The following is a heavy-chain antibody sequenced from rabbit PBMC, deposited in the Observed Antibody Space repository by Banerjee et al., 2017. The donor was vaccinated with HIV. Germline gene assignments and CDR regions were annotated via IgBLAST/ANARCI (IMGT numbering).Heavy chain of an antibody. Sequence: QQQLEESGGGLVQPGGSLALTCKASGFSLSNKYVMCWVRQAPGKGLEWIACINTSTGNNVYAIWAKGRFTISRSTSLNTVDLKMTSLTVADTATYFCARHETGTSGWNFKLWGQGTLVTVS. CDR2: INTSTGNN. D-gene: IGHD1-1*01. CDR3: ARHETGTSGWNFKL. V-gene: IGHV1S43*01. J-gene: IGHJ4*01. CDR1: GFSLSNKYV.